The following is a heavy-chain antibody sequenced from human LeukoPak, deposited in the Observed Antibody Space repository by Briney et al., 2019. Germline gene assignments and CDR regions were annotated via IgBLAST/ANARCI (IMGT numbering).Heavy chain of an antibody. V-gene: IGHV3-53*04. CDR1: GFTFSSYA. J-gene: IGHJ4*02. D-gene: IGHD6-13*01. CDR2: IYSGGST. CDR3: ARGRGKAGFDY. Sequence: PGGSLRLSCAASGFTFSSYAMSWVRQAPGKGLEWVSVIYSGGSTYYADSVKGRFTISRHNSKNTLYLQMNSLRAEDTAVYYCARGRGKAGFDYWGQGTLVTVSS.